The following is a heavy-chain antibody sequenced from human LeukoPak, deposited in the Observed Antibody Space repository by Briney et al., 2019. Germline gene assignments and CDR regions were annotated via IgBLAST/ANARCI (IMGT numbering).Heavy chain of an antibody. V-gene: IGHV4-59*02. J-gene: IGHJ2*01. CDR1: GFTVSSNY. CDR2: IYYSGST. D-gene: IGHD3-22*01. CDR3: ARTSNYYDSSGYYLLRGYWYFDL. Sequence: GSLRLPCAASGFTVSSNYMSWVRQAPGKGLEWIGYIYYSGSTNYNPSLKSRVTISVDTSKNQFSLKLSSVTAADTAVYYCARTSNYYDSSGYYLLRGYWYFDLWGRGTLVTVSS.